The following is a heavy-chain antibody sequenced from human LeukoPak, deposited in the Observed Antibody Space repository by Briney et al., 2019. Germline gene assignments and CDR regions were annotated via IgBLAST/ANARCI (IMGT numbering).Heavy chain of an antibody. CDR3: AATKYYDILTGYPTPGAFDI. V-gene: IGHV1-24*01. Sequence: ASVKVSCKVSGYTLTELSMHWVRRAPGKGLEWMGGFDPEDGETIYAQKFQGRVTMTEDTSTDTAYMELSSLRSEDTAVYYCAATKYYDILTGYPTPGAFDIWGQGTTVTVSS. J-gene: IGHJ3*02. CDR1: GYTLTELS. D-gene: IGHD3-9*01. CDR2: FDPEDGET.